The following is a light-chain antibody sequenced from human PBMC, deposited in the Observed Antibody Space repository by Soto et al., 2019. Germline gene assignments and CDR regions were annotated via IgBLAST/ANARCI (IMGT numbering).Light chain of an antibody. V-gene: IGKV3-15*01. CDR3: QQYNNWPVT. CDR1: QSVSSK. Sequence: EIVLTQSPGTLSVSPGERATLSCRASQSVSSKLAWYQQKPGQAPRLLFYGASTGATGIPARFSGSESETEFTLSISSLQSEDFAVYYCQQYNNWPVTLGQGTKVEIK. CDR2: GAS. J-gene: IGKJ1*01.